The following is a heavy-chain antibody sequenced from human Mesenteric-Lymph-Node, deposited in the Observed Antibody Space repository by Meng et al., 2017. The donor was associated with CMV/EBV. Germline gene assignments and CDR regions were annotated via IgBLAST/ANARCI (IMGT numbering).Heavy chain of an antibody. CDR3: ARGEVLGGVVAVPGATDY. J-gene: IGHJ4*02. CDR2: IIPIFSTA. Sequence: SVKVSCKASGGTFSSYAISWVRQAPGQGLEWMGGIIPIFSTANYAQKFQGRVTITTDESTSTAYMELSSLRSEDTAVYYCARGEVLGGVVAVPGATDYWGQGALVTVSS. D-gene: IGHD2-2*01. V-gene: IGHV1-69*05. CDR1: GGTFSSYA.